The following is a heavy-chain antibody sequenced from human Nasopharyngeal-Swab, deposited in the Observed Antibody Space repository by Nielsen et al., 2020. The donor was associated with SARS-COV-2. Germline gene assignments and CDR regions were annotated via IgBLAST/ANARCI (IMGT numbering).Heavy chain of an antibody. Sequence: LRPSCTVSGGSISSYYWSWIRQPPGKGLEWIGYIYYSGSTNYNPSLKSRVTISVDTSKNQFSLKLSSVTAADTAVYYCARTTRGFYYFDYWGQGTLVTVSS. V-gene: IGHV4-59*08. D-gene: IGHD2-15*01. CDR2: IYYSGST. J-gene: IGHJ4*02. CDR3: ARTTRGFYYFDY. CDR1: GGSISSYY.